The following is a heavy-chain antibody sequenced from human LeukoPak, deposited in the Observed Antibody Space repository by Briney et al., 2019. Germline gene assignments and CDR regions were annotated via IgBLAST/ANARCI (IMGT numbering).Heavy chain of an antibody. CDR2: IIPIFGTA. Sequence: ASVKVSCKASGGTFSSYAISWVRQAPGQGLERMGGIIPIFGTANYAQKFQGRVTITADESTSTAYMELSSLRSEDTAVYYCEITHDYGDYFDYWGQGTLVTVSS. CDR3: EITHDYGDYFDY. CDR1: GGTFSSYA. D-gene: IGHD4-17*01. V-gene: IGHV1-69*13. J-gene: IGHJ4*02.